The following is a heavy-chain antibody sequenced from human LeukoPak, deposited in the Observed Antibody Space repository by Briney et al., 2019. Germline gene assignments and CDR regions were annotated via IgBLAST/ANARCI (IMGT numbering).Heavy chain of an antibody. CDR2: IDPNSGVT. CDR3: ARELGINAFDV. CDR1: GYTLTDNH. D-gene: IGHD7-27*01. J-gene: IGHJ3*01. Sequence: ASVKVSCKASGYTLTDNHLYWVRQAPGQGLGSMGWIDPNSGVTNFAQNFQGRLTMTRDTSINTAYMELSRLTSDDTTVYYCARELGINAFDVWGQGTMVTVSS. V-gene: IGHV1-2*02.